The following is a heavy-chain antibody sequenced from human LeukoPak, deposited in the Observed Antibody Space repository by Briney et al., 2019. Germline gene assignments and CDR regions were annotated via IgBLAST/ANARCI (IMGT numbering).Heavy chain of an antibody. J-gene: IGHJ4*02. V-gene: IGHV4-59*07. CDR2: IYDSGRT. Sequence: PSHSLSLTCTVTSLSINTTYCSWIRQPPGKGLVWIRYIYDSGRTNYSPSIKSRVNMSVDTSKTQSSLKVTFVTAADTAVYYCARGSGAFDYWGQGTLVTVSS. CDR3: ARGSGAFDY. CDR1: SLSINTTY.